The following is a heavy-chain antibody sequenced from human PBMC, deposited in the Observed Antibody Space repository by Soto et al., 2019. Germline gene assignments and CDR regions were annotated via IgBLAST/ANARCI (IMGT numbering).Heavy chain of an antibody. V-gene: IGHV6-1*01. Sequence: SQTLSLTCAISGDSVSSNSAAWNWIRQSPLRGLEWLGRTYYRSKWYNDYAVSVKSRITINPDTSKNQFSLQLNSVTPEDTAVYYCARVFKNLASTVTTWGMDVWGQGTTVTVSS. CDR3: ARVFKNLASTVTTWGMDV. J-gene: IGHJ6*02. D-gene: IGHD4-17*01. CDR1: GDSVSSNSAA. CDR2: TYYRSKWYN.